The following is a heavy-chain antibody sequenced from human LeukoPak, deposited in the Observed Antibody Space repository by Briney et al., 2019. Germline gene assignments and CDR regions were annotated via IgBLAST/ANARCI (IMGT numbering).Heavy chain of an antibody. V-gene: IGHV3-7*03. CDR1: GFTFSSSW. CDR2: IKEDGGET. D-gene: IGHD6-19*01. Sequence: GGSLRLSCAASGFTFSSSWMTWVRQAPGKGLEWVANIKEDGGETNYVDSAKGRFTISRDNSKNSLYLQMNSLRAQDTAVYYCARDWTPLGSGSSYDAFDLWGQGTMVTVSS. J-gene: IGHJ3*01. CDR3: ARDWTPLGSGSSYDAFDL.